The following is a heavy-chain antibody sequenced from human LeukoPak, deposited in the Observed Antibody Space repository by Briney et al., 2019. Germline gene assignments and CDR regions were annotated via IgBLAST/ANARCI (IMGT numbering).Heavy chain of an antibody. CDR1: GFTVSSTY. V-gene: IGHV3-23*01. CDR3: ASLSGFADAFDI. Sequence: PGGSLRLSCAASGFTVSSTYMSWVRQSPGKGLEWVSAISGSGGSTYYADSVKGRFTISRDNSKNTLYLQMNSLRAEDTAIYYCASLSGFADAFDIWGQGTMVTVSS. CDR2: ISGSGGST. D-gene: IGHD3-9*01. J-gene: IGHJ3*02.